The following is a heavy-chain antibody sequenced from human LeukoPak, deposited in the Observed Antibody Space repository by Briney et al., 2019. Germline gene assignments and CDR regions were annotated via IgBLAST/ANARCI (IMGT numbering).Heavy chain of an antibody. CDR3: ARQDDYYYYGMDV. Sequence: PSETLSLTCTVSGGSISSSSYYWGWIRRPPGKGLEWIGSIYYSGSTYYNPSLKSRVTISVDTSQNQFSLKLSSVTAADTAVYYCARQDDYYYYGMDVWGQGTTVTVSS. V-gene: IGHV4-39*01. CDR2: IYYSGST. CDR1: GGSISSSSYY. J-gene: IGHJ6*02.